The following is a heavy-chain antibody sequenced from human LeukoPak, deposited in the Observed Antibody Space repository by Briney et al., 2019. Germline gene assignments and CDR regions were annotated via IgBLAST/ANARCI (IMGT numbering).Heavy chain of an antibody. CDR2: ISYSGST. CDR3: ARRVAAAAWYFDL. V-gene: IGHV4-61*01. J-gene: IGHJ2*01. D-gene: IGHD6-13*01. Sequence: SETLSLTCTVSGDSFSSVTDYWAWIRQPPGKGLEWVAYISYSGSTNYNPSLKSRVTISVDTSKNQFSLKLSSVTAADTAVYYCARRVAAAAWYFDLWGRGALVTVSS. CDR1: GDSFSSVTDY.